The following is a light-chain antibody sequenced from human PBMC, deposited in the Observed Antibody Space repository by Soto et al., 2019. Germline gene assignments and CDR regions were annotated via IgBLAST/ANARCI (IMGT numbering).Light chain of an antibody. Sequence: EIVLTQSPGTLSLSPGERATLSCRASQSVRSSYLAWYQQKPGQAPRLLIYGASSMPTGIADRFSGRGSGRDFTHTISRLEPDDLAVYYCQQSGSSPLAFGEGTKVVI. J-gene: IGKJ1*01. CDR1: QSVRSSY. CDR2: GAS. CDR3: QQSGSSPLA. V-gene: IGKV3-20*01.